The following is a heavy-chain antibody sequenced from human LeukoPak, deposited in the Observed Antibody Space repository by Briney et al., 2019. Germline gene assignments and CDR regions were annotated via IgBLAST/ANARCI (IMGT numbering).Heavy chain of an antibody. CDR3: AREGIKDTAMVIGY. J-gene: IGHJ4*02. D-gene: IGHD5-18*01. V-gene: IGHV3-20*04. CDR2: IDWNGGST. Sequence: RSGGSLRLSCAASGFTFDDYGMSWVRQAPGKGLEWVSGIDWNGGSTGYADSVKGRFTISRDNAKNSLYLQMNSLRAEDTALYYCAREGIKDTAMVIGYWGQGTLVTVSS. CDR1: GFTFDDYG.